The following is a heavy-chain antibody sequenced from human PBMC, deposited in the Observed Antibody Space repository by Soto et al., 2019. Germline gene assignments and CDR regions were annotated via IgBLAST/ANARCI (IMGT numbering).Heavy chain of an antibody. CDR2: IYHSGST. J-gene: IGHJ5*02. CDR3: ARSVFP. Sequence: QVQLQESGPGRVKPSQTLSLTCTVSGGSISRGGYYWTWIRQHPGKGLEWIGYIYHSGSTYYNPSLKSRLTISLDTSKNQFSLKLSSVTAADTAVYYCARSVFPWGQGTLVTVSS. CDR1: GGSISRGGYY. V-gene: IGHV4-31*03.